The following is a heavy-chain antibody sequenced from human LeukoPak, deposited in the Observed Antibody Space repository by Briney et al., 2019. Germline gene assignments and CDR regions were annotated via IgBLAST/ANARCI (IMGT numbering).Heavy chain of an antibody. Sequence: GGSLRLSCAASGFTFSSYWMSWVRQAPGKGLEWVANIKYDGNEEYYVGSVKGRFTISRDNAKNSLYLQLNSLRVEDTAVYYCKSGGAAPGSFDYWGQGTLVTVSP. D-gene: IGHD1-1*01. CDR2: IKYDGNEE. V-gene: IGHV3-7*01. CDR3: KSGGAAPGSFDY. J-gene: IGHJ4*02. CDR1: GFTFSSYW.